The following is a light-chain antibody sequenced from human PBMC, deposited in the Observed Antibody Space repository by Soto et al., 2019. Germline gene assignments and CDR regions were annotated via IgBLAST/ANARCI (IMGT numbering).Light chain of an antibody. Sequence: EIVMTQSPATLAVSPGDTATLSFMASQSLGGNLAWYQQKVGQAPRLLIYDASNRATSVPDRFSGSGSGTDFSLTISRLEPEDFAVYHCQQYSSSPRTFGQGTRLEIK. V-gene: IGKV3-20*01. CDR1: QSLGGN. CDR2: DAS. J-gene: IGKJ5*01. CDR3: QQYSSSPRT.